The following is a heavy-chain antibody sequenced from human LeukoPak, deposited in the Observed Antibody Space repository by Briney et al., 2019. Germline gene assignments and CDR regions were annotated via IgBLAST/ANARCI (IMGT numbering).Heavy chain of an antibody. J-gene: IGHJ4*02. D-gene: IGHD7-27*01. V-gene: IGHV4-34*01. CDR1: GGSFSDYW. Sequence: SETLSLTCAVFGGSFSDYWWTWIRQPPGKGLEWVGEINYSGSTNCNPSLKSRITISVDTSKNQFSLRLNSVTAADTAVYYCARGGTGEVDYWGQGTLVTVSS. CDR2: INYSGST. CDR3: ARGGTGEVDY.